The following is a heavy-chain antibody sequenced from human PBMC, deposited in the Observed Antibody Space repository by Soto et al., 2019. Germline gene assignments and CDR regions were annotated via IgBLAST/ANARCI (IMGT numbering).Heavy chain of an antibody. D-gene: IGHD2-2*01. CDR1: GGTLNNYV. V-gene: IGHV1-69*06. J-gene: IGHJ4*02. CDR3: AGRCDGTNCLAHFDY. Sequence: QVQLVQSGAEVKKPGSSVKVSCRASGGTLNNYVINWVRPAPGQGLEWMGGIIPIFCTPNYAQKFQGRVTITEDKSTSTAYIELNSLGSEDTAVYYCAGRCDGTNCLAHFDYWGQGTLVTVSS. CDR2: IIPIFCTP.